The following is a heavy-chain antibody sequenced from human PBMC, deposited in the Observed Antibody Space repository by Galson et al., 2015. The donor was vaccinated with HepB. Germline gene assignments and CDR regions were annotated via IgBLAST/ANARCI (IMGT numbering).Heavy chain of an antibody. Sequence: SVKVSCKASGYTFTSYAMHWVRQAPGQRLEWMGWINAGNGNTKYSQKLQGRVTITRDTSASTAYMELSSLRSEDTAVYYCARDRVWFGKLNNWFDPWGQGTLVTVSS. D-gene: IGHD3-10*01. J-gene: IGHJ5*02. V-gene: IGHV1-3*01. CDR3: ARDRVWFGKLNNWFDP. CDR2: INAGNGNT. CDR1: GYTFTSYA.